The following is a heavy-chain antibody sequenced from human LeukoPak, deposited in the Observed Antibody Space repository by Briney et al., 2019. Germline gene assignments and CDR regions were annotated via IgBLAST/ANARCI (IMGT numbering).Heavy chain of an antibody. Sequence: PGGSLRLSCAASGFTFSSYWMSWVRQAPGKGLERVANIKQDGSEKYYVDSVKGRFTISRDNAKNSLYLQMNSLRAEDTAVYYCASSYYDILTGYYDWGQGTLVTVSS. D-gene: IGHD3-9*01. J-gene: IGHJ4*02. CDR1: GFTFSSYW. CDR2: IKQDGSEK. V-gene: IGHV3-7*01. CDR3: ASSYYDILTGYYD.